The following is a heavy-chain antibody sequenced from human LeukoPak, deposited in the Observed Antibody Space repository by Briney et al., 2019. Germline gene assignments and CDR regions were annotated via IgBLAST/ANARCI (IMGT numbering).Heavy chain of an antibody. CDR2: IYHSGST. CDR3: ARAREPLVYTYYFDY. V-gene: IGHV4-38-2*02. J-gene: IGHJ4*02. CDR1: GYSISSGYF. Sequence: SETLSLTCSVSGYSISSGYFWGWIRQPPGKGLEWIGRIYHSGSTYYDPSLKSRVAISVDTSRNQFSLKLSSVTAADTAVYYCARAREPLVYTYYFDYWGQGTLVTVSS. D-gene: IGHD1-14*01.